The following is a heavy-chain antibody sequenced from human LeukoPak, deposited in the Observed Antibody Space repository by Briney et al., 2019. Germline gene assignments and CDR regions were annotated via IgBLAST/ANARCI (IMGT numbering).Heavy chain of an antibody. J-gene: IGHJ4*02. CDR1: GGSISNYY. CDR3: ARVRLGQVYHFDY. Sequence: SETLSLTCTVSGGSISNYYWSWIRQPSGKGLEWIGYIYYSGSTKYNPSLKSRVTISVDTSKNQFSLRLSSVTAADTAVYYCARVRLGQVYHFDYWGQGTLVTVSS. V-gene: IGHV4-59*01. CDR2: IYYSGST. D-gene: IGHD6-25*01.